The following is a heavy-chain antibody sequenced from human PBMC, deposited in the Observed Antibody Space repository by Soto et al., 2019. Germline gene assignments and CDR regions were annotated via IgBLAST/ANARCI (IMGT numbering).Heavy chain of an antibody. Sequence: QVQLVQSGAEVKKPGASVKVSCKASGYTFTGYYMHWVRQAPGQGREWMGWINPDSGGTNYAQKFQGRITTTKDASITTAYMELSRLTSDDTALYYWGRCVISGLTEFDYWGQGTLVTVSS. CDR1: GYTFTGYY. V-gene: IGHV1-2*02. CDR3: GRCVISGLTEFDY. J-gene: IGHJ4*02. D-gene: IGHD2-15*01. CDR2: INPDSGGT.